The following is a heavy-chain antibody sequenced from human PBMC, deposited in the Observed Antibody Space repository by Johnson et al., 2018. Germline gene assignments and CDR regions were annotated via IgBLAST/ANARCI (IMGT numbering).Heavy chain of an antibody. CDR3: AREPSGTYTGDSFDI. CDR1: GFTFSSYG. CDR2: IWYDGINK. J-gene: IGHJ3*02. Sequence: QVQLVESGGGVVQPGRSLRLSCAASGFTFSSYGMHWVRQAPGKGLEWVAVIWYDGINKYYADSVKGRFTIARDNSKNTRDLQMNSLRAEDTAVYYCAREPSGTYTGDSFDIWGQGTMVTVSS. D-gene: IGHD1-26*01. V-gene: IGHV3-33*01.